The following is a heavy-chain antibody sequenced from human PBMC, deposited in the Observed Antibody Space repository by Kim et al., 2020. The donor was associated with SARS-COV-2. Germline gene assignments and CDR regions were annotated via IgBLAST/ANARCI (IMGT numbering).Heavy chain of an antibody. V-gene: IGHV3-48*02. CDR3: ARDEIVVPAAVTAFIDP. D-gene: IGHD2-2*01. Sequence: GGSLRLSCAASGFTFSSYSMNWVRQAPGKGLEWVSYISSSSSTTYYADSVKGRFTISRDNAKNSLYLQMNSLRDEDTAVYYCARDEIVVPAAVTAFIDPWGQGTLVTVSS. CDR1: GFTFSSYS. J-gene: IGHJ5*02. CDR2: ISSSSSTT.